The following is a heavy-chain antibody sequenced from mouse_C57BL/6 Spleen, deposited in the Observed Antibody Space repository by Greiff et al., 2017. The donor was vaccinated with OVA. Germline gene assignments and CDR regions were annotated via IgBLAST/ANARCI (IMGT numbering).Heavy chain of an antibody. CDR3: ARSGYYYGSSNWYFDV. Sequence: VKLVESGPELVKPGASVKISCKASGYAFSSSWMNWVKQRPGKGLEWIGRIYPGDGDTNYNGKFKGKATLTADKSSSTAYMQLSSLTSEDSAVYFCARSGYYYGSSNWYFDVWGTGTTVTVSS. J-gene: IGHJ1*03. CDR1: GYAFSSSW. V-gene: IGHV1-82*01. D-gene: IGHD1-1*01. CDR2: IYPGDGDT.